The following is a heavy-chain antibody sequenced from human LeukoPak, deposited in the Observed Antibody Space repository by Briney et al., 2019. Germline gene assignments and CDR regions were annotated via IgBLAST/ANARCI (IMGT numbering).Heavy chain of an antibody. V-gene: IGHV4-4*02. CDR2: IYHSGRT. CDR1: GDSISSSNW. J-gene: IGHJ4*02. CDR3: ARDLPNYDFWSGYYTGYYFDY. D-gene: IGHD3-3*01. Sequence: SETLSLTCTVSGDSISSSNWWSWVRQPPGKGLEWIGEIYHSGRTNYNPSLKSRLTILVEKSKNQFSLKLSSVTAADTAVYYCARDLPNYDFWSGYYTGYYFDYWGQGTLVTVSS.